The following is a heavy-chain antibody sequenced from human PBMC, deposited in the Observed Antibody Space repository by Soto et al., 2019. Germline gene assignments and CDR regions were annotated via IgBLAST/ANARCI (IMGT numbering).Heavy chain of an antibody. CDR3: AKDLLVVGATPAYY. Sequence: QVQLVESGGGVVQPGRSLRLSCAASGFTFSSYGMHWVRQAPGKGLEWVAVISYDGSNKYYADSVKGRFTISRDNSKNTLYLQMKSLRAEDTAVDYCAKDLLVVGATPAYYWGQGTLVTVSS. CDR1: GFTFSSYG. V-gene: IGHV3-30*18. CDR2: ISYDGSNK. D-gene: IGHD1-26*01. J-gene: IGHJ4*02.